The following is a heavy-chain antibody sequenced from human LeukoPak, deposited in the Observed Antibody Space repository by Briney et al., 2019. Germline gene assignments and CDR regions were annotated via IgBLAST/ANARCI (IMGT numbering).Heavy chain of an antibody. V-gene: IGHV3-30*18. CDR1: GFIFSSYG. J-gene: IGHJ1*01. CDR2: ISSDGSNK. CDR3: AKREGYSQKYSGAYHFGYFHY. Sequence: GRSLRLSCAASGFIFSSYGMHWLRQAPGKGLEWVAVISSDGSNKYYTEPVKGRFTISRDNSKNILYLEMNTLRAEDTAVYYCAKREGYSQKYSGAYHFGYFHYWGQGTLVTVSS. D-gene: IGHD3-22*01.